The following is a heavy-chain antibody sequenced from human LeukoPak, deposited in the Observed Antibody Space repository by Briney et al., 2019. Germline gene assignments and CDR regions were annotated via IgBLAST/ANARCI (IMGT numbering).Heavy chain of an antibody. CDR1: GGSFGRYA. Sequence: SVNVSCKAPGGSFGRYAVSWVRQAPGQGLEWMGGIVPILGTANYAQKFQGRVTITADDSTGTAYMELTSLRSADTAVYYCARSQGYSYGSSYWGQGTLVTVSS. D-gene: IGHD5-18*01. J-gene: IGHJ4*02. CDR3: ARSQGYSYGSSY. V-gene: IGHV1-69*13. CDR2: IVPILGTA.